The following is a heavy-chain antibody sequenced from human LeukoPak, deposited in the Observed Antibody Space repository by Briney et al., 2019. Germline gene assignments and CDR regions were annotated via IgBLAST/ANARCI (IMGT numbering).Heavy chain of an antibody. V-gene: IGHV3-74*01. D-gene: IGHD3-9*01. J-gene: IGHJ4*02. Sequence: GGSLGLSCAGSVFPFSIHGMKWVPRAPGKGLEGVSGNNSHGRSTNYSDSVKGRFTISRDNAKNTLYLQMNSLRAEDTAVYYCARGADSGYSSDNWGQGTLVSVSS. CDR3: ARGADSGYSSDN. CDR2: NNSHGRST. CDR1: VFPFSIHG.